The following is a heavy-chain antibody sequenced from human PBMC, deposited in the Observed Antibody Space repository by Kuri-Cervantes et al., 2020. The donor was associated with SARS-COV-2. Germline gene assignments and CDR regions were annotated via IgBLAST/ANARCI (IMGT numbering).Heavy chain of an antibody. D-gene: IGHD3-10*01. CDR1: GFTFSDYY. CDR3: ARVGSGSYYFDY. V-gene: IGHV3-11*01. Sequence: GESLKISCAASGFTFSDYYMSWIRQAPGKGLEWVSYISSSGSTIYYADSVKGRFTISRDNAKNSLYLQMNSLRAEDTALYHCARVGSGSYYFDYWGQGTLVTVSS. J-gene: IGHJ4*02. CDR2: ISSSGSTI.